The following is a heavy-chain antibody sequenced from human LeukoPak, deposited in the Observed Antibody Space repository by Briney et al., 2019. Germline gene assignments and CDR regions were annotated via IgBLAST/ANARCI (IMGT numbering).Heavy chain of an antibody. CDR2: ISYDGSNK. CDR3: AKERIAAAKFDY. Sequence: GGSLRLSCAAYGFTFSSYGRHWVRQAPGKGLGWVAVISYDGSNKYYADSVKGRFTISRDNSKNTLYLQMNSLRAEDTAVYYCAKERIAAAKFDYWGQGTLVTVSS. V-gene: IGHV3-30*18. J-gene: IGHJ4*02. CDR1: GFTFSSYG. D-gene: IGHD6-13*01.